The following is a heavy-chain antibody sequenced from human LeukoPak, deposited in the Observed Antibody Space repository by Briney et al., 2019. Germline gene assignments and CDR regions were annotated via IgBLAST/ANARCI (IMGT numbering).Heavy chain of an antibody. J-gene: IGHJ4*02. Sequence: SETLSLTCAIYGGSFSGYYWSWIRQPPGKGLEWIGKINHSGNTNYNPSLKSRVTISIDTSKNQLSLKVSSVTAADTAVYYCARGSRWELPLDYWGQGTLVTVSS. CDR3: ARGSRWELPLDY. CDR2: INHSGNT. CDR1: GGSFSGYY. D-gene: IGHD1-26*01. V-gene: IGHV4-34*01.